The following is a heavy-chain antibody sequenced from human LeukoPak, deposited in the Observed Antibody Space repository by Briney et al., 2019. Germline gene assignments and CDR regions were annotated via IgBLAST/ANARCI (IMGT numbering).Heavy chain of an antibody. CDR2: IYTSGST. Sequence: MSSETLSLTCTVSGGSISSYYWNWIRQPAGKGLEWIGRIYTSGSTNYNPSLKSRVTMSVDTSKNQFSLKLSSVTAADTAVYYCARGMYGSGSYYPNTYYYYMDVWGKGTTVTISS. CDR1: GGSISSYY. CDR3: ARGMYGSGSYYPNTYYYYMDV. J-gene: IGHJ6*03. V-gene: IGHV4-4*07. D-gene: IGHD3-10*01.